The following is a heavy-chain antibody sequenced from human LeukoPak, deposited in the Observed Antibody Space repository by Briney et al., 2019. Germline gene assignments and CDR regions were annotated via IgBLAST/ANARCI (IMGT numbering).Heavy chain of an antibody. Sequence: PGGSLRLACAASGFTFSDYWMNWVRQAPGKGLEWVANIKQDGGETYYVDSVKGRFTISRDNTKKSLYLQMNSLRAEDTAVYYCSRGDRRDYWGQGTLVTVSS. CDR2: IKQDGGET. CDR1: GFTFSDYW. CDR3: SRGDRRDY. V-gene: IGHV3-7*01. J-gene: IGHJ4*02.